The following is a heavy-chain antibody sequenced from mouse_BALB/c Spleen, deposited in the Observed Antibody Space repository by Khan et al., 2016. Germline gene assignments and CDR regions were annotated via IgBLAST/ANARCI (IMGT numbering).Heavy chain of an antibody. CDR2: ISYSVSP. Sequence: EVQLQESGPGLVKPSQSLSLTCTVTGYSITSDYAWNWIRQFPGNKLEWLVYISYSVSPRYHPSLPSRLSLTRATSTNQFFLQLNSVTTEETAPYYWGSYYRYYYAIDYGGQGTSGTVSS. V-gene: IGHV3-2*02. CDR1: GYSITSDYA. CDR3: GSYYRYYYAIDY. J-gene: IGHJ4*01. D-gene: IGHD2-14*01.